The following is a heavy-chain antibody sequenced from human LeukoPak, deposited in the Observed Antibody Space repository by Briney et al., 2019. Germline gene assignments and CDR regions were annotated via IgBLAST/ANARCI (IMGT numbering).Heavy chain of an antibody. CDR2: ISSSSSTI. CDR3: ARDPELLWFGEPKSN. J-gene: IGHJ4*02. V-gene: IGHV3-48*04. Sequence: GGSLRLSCAASGFTFSSYSMNWVRQAPGKGLEWVSYISSSSSTIYYADSVKGRFTISRDNAKNSLYLQMNSLRAEDTAVYYCARDPELLWFGEPKSNWGQGTLVTVSS. D-gene: IGHD3-10*01. CDR1: GFTFSSYS.